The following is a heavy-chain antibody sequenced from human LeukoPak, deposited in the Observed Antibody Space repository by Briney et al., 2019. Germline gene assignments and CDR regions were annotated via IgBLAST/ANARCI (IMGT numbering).Heavy chain of an antibody. CDR1: GGSISSGIYY. V-gene: IGHV4-61*02. J-gene: IGHJ4*02. Sequence: PSETLSLTCTVPGGSISSGIYYWSWIRQPAGKGLEWIGRIYTSGSTNYNPSLKSRVIISVDTSKNQFSLKLSSVTAADTAVYYCASIAVAGTSAVYWGQGTLVTVSS. D-gene: IGHD6-19*01. CDR3: ASIAVAGTSAVY. CDR2: IYTSGST.